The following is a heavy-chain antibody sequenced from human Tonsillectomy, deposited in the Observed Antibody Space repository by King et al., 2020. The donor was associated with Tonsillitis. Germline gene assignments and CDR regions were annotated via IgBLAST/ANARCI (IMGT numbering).Heavy chain of an antibody. D-gene: IGHD1-26*01. J-gene: IGHJ6*03. V-gene: IGHV3-74*01. CDR2: INGDGSST. Sequence: VQLVESGGGLVQPGGSLRLSCAASGFTFSTYWMHWVRQAPGKGLVWVSRINGDGSSTSYADSVKGRCTISRDNAKNTLYRQMNSPRAEDTAVYYCSRAPPGNYYYYMDVWGKGTTVTVSS. CDR1: GFTFSTYW. CDR3: SRAPPGNYYYYMDV.